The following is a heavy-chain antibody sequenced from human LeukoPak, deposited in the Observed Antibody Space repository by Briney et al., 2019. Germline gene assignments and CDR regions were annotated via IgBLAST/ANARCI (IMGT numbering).Heavy chain of an antibody. CDR3: ARAKVATMTYFDY. D-gene: IGHD5-12*01. Sequence: GGSLRLSCAASGFTFSSYAMSWVRQAPGKGLEWVSGLTGSGGNTYYADSVKGRFTISRDNAKNSLYLQMNSLRAEDTAVYYCARAKVATMTYFDYWGQGTLVTVSS. CDR2: LTGSGGNT. V-gene: IGHV3-23*01. CDR1: GFTFSSYA. J-gene: IGHJ4*02.